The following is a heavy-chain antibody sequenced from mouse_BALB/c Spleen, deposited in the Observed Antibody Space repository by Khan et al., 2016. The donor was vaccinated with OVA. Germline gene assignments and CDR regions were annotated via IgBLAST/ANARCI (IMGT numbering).Heavy chain of an antibody. CDR2: ISSDGDYT. D-gene: IGHD2-1*01. CDR3: ARFPCCNFAC. Sequence: VELVESGGGLVKPGGSLKLSCAASGFTFSTYAMSWVRQTPEKRLEWVATISSDGDYTYYPDNVTGRFTFSRDNAKNTLYLQRISLRSEDAAMYYWARFPCCNFACGGKGTLVTVSA. V-gene: IGHV5-9-3*01. J-gene: IGHJ3*01. CDR1: GFTFSTYA.